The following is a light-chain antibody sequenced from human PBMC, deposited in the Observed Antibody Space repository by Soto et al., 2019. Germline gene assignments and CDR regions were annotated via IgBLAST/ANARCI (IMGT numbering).Light chain of an antibody. CDR2: AAS. Sequence: DIQMTQSPSSLSASVGDRVTITCRARQAISNFLAWYQQKPGKVPKLLLYAASTFHSGVPSRFSGGGSGTVFTLTISSLQPEDVATSYCQNYNIAPRTFGQGTKVEI. J-gene: IGKJ1*01. CDR1: QAISNF. V-gene: IGKV1-27*01. CDR3: QNYNIAPRT.